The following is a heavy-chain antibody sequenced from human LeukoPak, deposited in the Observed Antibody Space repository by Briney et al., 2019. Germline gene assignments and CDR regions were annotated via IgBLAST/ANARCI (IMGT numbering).Heavy chain of an antibody. CDR3: ASIAVAGTTSPNWFGP. D-gene: IGHD6-19*01. CDR2: INPNSGGT. CDR1: GYTFTGYY. J-gene: IGHJ5*02. V-gene: IGHV1-2*02. Sequence: GASVKVSCKASGYTFTGYYMHWVRQAPGQGLEWMGWINPNSGGTNYAQKFQGRVTMTRDTSISTAYMELSRLRSDDTAVYYCASIAVAGTTSPNWFGPWGQGTLVTVSS.